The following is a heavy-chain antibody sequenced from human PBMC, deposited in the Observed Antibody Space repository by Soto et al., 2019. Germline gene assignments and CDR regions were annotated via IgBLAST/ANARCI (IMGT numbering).Heavy chain of an antibody. CDR3: ARVERWDYYYMDV. Sequence: GGSLRLSCAASGFTFSSYGMHWVRQAPGKGLEWVAVIWYDGSNKYYADSVKGRFTISRDNSKNTLYLQMNSLRAEDTAVYYCARVERWDYYYMDVWGKGTTVTVSS. V-gene: IGHV3-33*01. D-gene: IGHD1-26*01. J-gene: IGHJ6*03. CDR2: IWYDGSNK. CDR1: GFTFSSYG.